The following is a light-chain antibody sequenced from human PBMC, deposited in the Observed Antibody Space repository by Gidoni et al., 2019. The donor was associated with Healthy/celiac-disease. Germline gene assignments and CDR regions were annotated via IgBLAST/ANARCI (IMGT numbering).Light chain of an antibody. V-gene: IGKV1-27*01. CDR2: AAS. J-gene: IGKJ3*01. Sequence: DIQRTQSPSSLSASVEDRVTITFRASQGISNYLAWYQQKPGKVPKLLIYAASPLQSGVPSRFSGSGSGTDFTLTISSLQPEDVATYYCQKYNSALFTFGPXTKVDIK. CDR1: QGISNY. CDR3: QKYNSALFT.